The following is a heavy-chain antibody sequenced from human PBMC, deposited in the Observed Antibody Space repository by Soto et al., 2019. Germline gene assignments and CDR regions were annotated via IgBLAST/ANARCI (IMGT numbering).Heavy chain of an antibody. V-gene: IGHV1-24*01. D-gene: IGHD3-10*01. J-gene: IGHJ3*02. CDR1: GYTLTELS. Sequence: GASVKVSCKVSGYTLTELSMHWVRQAPGKGLEWMGGFDPEDGETIYAQKFQGRVTMTEDTSTDTAYMELSSLRSEDTAVYYCATPWVLLWFGAPTRKDAFDIWGQGTMVTVSS. CDR3: ATPWVLLWFGAPTRKDAFDI. CDR2: FDPEDGET.